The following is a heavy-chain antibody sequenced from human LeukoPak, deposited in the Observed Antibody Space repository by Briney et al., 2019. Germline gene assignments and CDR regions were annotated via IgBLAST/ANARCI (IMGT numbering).Heavy chain of an antibody. CDR2: IYPGDSDT. D-gene: IGHD3-10*01. Sequence: GESLKISCKGSGYSFTSYWIGWVRQMPGKGLEWMGIIYPGDSDTRYSPSFQGQVTISADKSISTAYLQWSSLKASDTAMYYCATHGAMVRGVDDYFDYWGQGTLVTVSS. CDR1: GYSFTSYW. CDR3: ATHGAMVRGVDDYFDY. J-gene: IGHJ4*02. V-gene: IGHV5-51*01.